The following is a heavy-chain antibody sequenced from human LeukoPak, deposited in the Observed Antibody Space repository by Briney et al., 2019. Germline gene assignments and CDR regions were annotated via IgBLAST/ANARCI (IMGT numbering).Heavy chain of an antibody. CDR3: ARGLEQPKKGYMDV. CDR1: GGSFSGYY. Sequence: PSETLSLTCAVYGGSFSGYYWSWIRHPPGKGLEWIGEINHSGSTNYNPSLKSRVTISVDTSKNQFSLKLSSVTAADTAVYYCARGLEQPKKGYMDVWGKGTTVTVSS. J-gene: IGHJ6*03. V-gene: IGHV4-34*01. CDR2: INHSGST.